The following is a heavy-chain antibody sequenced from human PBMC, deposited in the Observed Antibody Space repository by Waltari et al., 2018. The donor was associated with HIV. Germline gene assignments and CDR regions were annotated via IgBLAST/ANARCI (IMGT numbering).Heavy chain of an antibody. CDR1: ADSVSSNTPA. Sequence: IQLQQSGPGLMQPSQTLSLTCVISADSVSSNTPAWTWIRQSPSRGLEWLGRTYYRKKWYHDYTVSLKTRMTLSADASKNQFSLELRSLTFDDSAMYYCAKGAFSGRTSGMFDYWGQGALVTVSS. J-gene: IGHJ4*02. CDR2: TYYRKKWYH. V-gene: IGHV6-1*01. D-gene: IGHD3-10*01. CDR3: AKGAFSGRTSGMFDY.